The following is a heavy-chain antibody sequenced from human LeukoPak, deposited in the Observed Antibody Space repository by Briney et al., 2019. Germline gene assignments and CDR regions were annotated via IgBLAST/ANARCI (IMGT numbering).Heavy chain of an antibody. CDR1: RFTIRSYS. CDR2: ISSSSSTI. Sequence: GESLRLFCAASRFTIRSYSMNWVRQAPGKGLEWVSYISSSSSTIYYADSVKGRFTISRDNANNSLYLQMNSLRAEDTAVYYCARVEYSYGPFDYWGQGTLVTVSS. CDR3: ARVEYSYGPFDY. D-gene: IGHD5-18*01. V-gene: IGHV3-48*01. J-gene: IGHJ4*02.